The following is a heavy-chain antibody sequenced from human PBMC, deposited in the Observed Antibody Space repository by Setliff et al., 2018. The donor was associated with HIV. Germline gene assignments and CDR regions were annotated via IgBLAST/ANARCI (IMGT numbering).Heavy chain of an antibody. V-gene: IGHV3-23*01. CDR1: GFTFDISD. Sequence: PGGSLRLSCATSGFTFDISDMSWVRQAPGKGLEWVSSISSCGIIKKYSGSVKGRFTISRDNAKNTLYLQMNSLRAEDTAVYYCARTPFGVVVLYYFDYWGQGTLVTVSS. J-gene: IGHJ4*02. D-gene: IGHD2-15*01. CDR3: ARTPFGVVVLYYFDY. CDR2: ISSCGIIK.